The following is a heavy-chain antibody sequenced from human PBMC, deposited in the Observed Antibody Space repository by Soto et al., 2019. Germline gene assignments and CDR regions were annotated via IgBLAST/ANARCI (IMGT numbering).Heavy chain of an antibody. CDR3: ATQDYSGSYWVFDY. V-gene: IGHV1-69*13. J-gene: IGHJ4*02. Sequence: SVKFSCKASGGTFSSYAISWVRQAPGQGLEWMGGIIPIFGTANYAQKFQGRVTITAXDXXSXXXMXLXXLRXEXTAVYCCATQDYSGSYWVFDYWGQGTLVSVSS. D-gene: IGHD1-26*01. CDR1: GGTFSSYA. CDR2: IIPIFGTA.